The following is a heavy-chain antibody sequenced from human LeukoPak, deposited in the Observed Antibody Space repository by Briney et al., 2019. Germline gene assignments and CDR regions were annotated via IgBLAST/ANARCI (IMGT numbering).Heavy chain of an antibody. CDR1: GGSISSSSYY. V-gene: IGHV4-61*05. CDR2: IYYSGST. J-gene: IGHJ4*02. D-gene: IGHD3-16*01. Sequence: SETLSLTCTVSGGSISSSSYYWGWIRQPPGKGLEWIGYIYYSGSTNYNPSLKSRVTISVDTSKNQFSLKLSPVTAADTAVYYCARVSGGTLIDYWGQGTLVTVSS. CDR3: ARVSGGTLIDY.